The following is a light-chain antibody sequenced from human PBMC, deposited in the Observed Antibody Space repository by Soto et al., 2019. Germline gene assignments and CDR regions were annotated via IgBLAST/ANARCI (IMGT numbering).Light chain of an antibody. V-gene: IGKV1-33*01. CDR1: QDISNY. CDR3: QQYDSLRFTYT. CDR2: DSS. Sequence: DIQMTQSPSFLSASVGDRVTITCHASQDISNYLNWYQQKPGKAPKLLIYDSSALETGVPSRFSGSGSGTDFTFTISNLQPEDVATYYCQQYDSLRFTYTFAQGTKLEIK. J-gene: IGKJ2*01.